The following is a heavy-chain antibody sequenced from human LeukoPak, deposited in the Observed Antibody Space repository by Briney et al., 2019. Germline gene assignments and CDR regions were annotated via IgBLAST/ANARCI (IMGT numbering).Heavy chain of an antibody. V-gene: IGHV4-59*01. D-gene: IGHD6-25*01. CDR1: GGSISSYY. J-gene: IGHJ6*03. CDR2: IYYSGST. CDR3: ARGASASYMDV. Sequence: SETLSPTCTVSGGSISSYYWSWIRQPPGKGLEWIGYIYYSGSTNYNPSLKSRVTISVDTSKNQFSLKLSSVTAADTAVYYCARGASASYMDVWGKGTTVTISS.